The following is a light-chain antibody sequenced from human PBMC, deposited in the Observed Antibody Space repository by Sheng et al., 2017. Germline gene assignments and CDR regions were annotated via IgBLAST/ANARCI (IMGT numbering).Light chain of an antibody. Sequence: EIVMTQSPATLSVSPGERATLSCRASQSVSKLAWYQQKPGQAPRLLIYGASTRATGVPARFSGSGSGTEFTLTISSLQSEDSAVYYCQQYDNFPLPFGGGTKVEIK. CDR3: QQYDNFPLP. CDR1: QSVSK. CDR2: GAS. V-gene: IGKV3-15*01. J-gene: IGKJ4*01.